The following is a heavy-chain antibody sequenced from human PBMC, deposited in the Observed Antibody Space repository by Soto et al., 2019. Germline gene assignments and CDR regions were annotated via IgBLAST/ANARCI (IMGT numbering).Heavy chain of an antibody. Sequence: QVQLVQSGAEVKKPGASVKVSCKASGYTFTSYSMSWVRQAPGQGLEWMGVINPSGGSTTYAQKLQGRVTMTRDTSTSTVYMELSSLRSEDTAVYYCATLFDFWSGHDDDVMREGDVFYFWGQGTMVTVSS. CDR3: ATLFDFWSGHDDDVMREGDVFYF. D-gene: IGHD3-3*01. CDR2: INPSGGST. V-gene: IGHV1-46*04. CDR1: GYTFTSYS. J-gene: IGHJ3*01.